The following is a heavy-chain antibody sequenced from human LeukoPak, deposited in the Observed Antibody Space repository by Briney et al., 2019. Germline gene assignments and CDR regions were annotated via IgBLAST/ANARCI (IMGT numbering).Heavy chain of an antibody. CDR3: ARYSGSYHGFDY. CDR2: IKQDGSEK. CDR1: GFSFSNYW. V-gene: IGHV3-7*04. Sequence: GGSLRLSCGASGFSFSNYWMTWVRQAPGKGLEWVANIKQDGSEKYYVDSVMGRFTISRDNAKNSLYLHMNSLRAEDTNVYYCARYSGSYHGFDYWGQGTLVTVSS. J-gene: IGHJ4*02. D-gene: IGHD1-26*01.